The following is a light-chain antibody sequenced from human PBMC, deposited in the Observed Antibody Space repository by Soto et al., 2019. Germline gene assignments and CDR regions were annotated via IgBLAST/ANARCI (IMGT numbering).Light chain of an antibody. J-gene: IGKJ1*01. V-gene: IGKV3-20*01. CDR3: QQYASSPWT. Sequence: IVLTQSPCTLSLSPGERATLSCRASQSVTSNYLAWYQQKPGQAPSLLIYGASARAAGIPDRFSGSGTGTDFALTISGLEPEDFAVYFCQQYASSPWTFGQGT. CDR2: GAS. CDR1: QSVTSNY.